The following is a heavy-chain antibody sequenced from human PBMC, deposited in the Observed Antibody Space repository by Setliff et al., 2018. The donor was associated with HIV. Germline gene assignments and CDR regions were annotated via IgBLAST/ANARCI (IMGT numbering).Heavy chain of an antibody. J-gene: IGHJ4*02. D-gene: IGHD5-12*01. CDR3: ASSSGSRFYDY. Sequence: RGESLKISCKDSGNTFTSRWIGWVRQMPGKGLEWMGIIYPGDSDTRYSPSFQGQVIISADKSISTAYLQWSSLKASDTAIYYCASSSGSRFYDYWGQGTLVTVSS. CDR2: IYPGDSDT. V-gene: IGHV5-51*01. CDR1: GNTFTSRW.